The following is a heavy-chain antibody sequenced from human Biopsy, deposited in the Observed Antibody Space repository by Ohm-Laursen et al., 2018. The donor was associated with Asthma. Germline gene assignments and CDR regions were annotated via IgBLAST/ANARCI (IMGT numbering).Heavy chain of an antibody. CDR2: HDHEEGGT. J-gene: IGHJ4*02. CDR1: GYSLTELS. Sequence: ASVKVSCKISGYSLTELSMHWVRQAPGQGLEWMGGHDHEEGGTVNARRFQGRVTMTEDTSTDTAYMELSSLSSDDTAVYYCASDFPNDYLTYTFQFWGQGTLVTVSS. V-gene: IGHV1-24*01. CDR3: ASDFPNDYLTYTFQF. D-gene: IGHD2/OR15-2a*01.